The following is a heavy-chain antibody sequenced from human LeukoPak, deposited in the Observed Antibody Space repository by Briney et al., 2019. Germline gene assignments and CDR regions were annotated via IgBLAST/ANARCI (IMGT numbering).Heavy chain of an antibody. Sequence: PGGSLRLSCKASGFIFRNYAMSWVRQAPGKGLEWVSAITGRGDTTYYADCVKGRFTISRDNSKNTLYVEMNTLRAEDTVVYYCAKWGDYDILTGYYVSDFWGQGTLVTVSS. V-gene: IGHV3-23*01. CDR1: GFIFRNYA. CDR2: ITGRGDTT. D-gene: IGHD3-9*01. CDR3: AKWGDYDILTGYYVSDF. J-gene: IGHJ4*02.